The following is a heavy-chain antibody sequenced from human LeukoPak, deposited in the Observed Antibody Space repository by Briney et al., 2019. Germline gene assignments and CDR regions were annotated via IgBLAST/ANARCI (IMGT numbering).Heavy chain of an antibody. J-gene: IGHJ3*02. CDR2: IYYSGST. Sequence: SETLSLTCTVSGDSISSYYWSWIRQPPGKGLQWIAYIYYSGSTDYNPSLKSRVTISLDTFKNQFSLKLSSVTAADTAVYYCARHDPIVGTPDAFDIWGQGTMVTVSS. V-gene: IGHV4-59*08. CDR1: GDSISSYY. CDR3: ARHDPIVGTPDAFDI. D-gene: IGHD1-26*01.